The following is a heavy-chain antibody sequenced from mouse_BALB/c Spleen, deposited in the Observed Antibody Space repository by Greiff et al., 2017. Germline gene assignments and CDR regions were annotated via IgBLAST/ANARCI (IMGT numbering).Heavy chain of an antibody. CDR1: GYTFTDYY. J-gene: IGHJ3*01. D-gene: IGHD1-1*01. V-gene: IGHV1-77*01. CDR3: ARPSYYYGSSY. Sequence: QVHVKQSGAELARPGASVKLSCKASGYTFTDYYINWVKQRTGQGLEWIGEISPGSGNTYYNEKFKGKATLTADNSSSTAYMQLSSLTSEDSAVYFCARPSYYYGSSYWGQGTLVTVSA. CDR2: ISPGSGNT.